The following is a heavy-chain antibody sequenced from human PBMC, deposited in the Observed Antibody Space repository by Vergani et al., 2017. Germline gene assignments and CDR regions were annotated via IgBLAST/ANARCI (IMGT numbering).Heavy chain of an antibody. Sequence: EVQLLESGGGLVQPGGSLRLSCAASGFIFSSYAMSWVRQAPGKGLEWVSGISGSGGSTYYADYVKGRFTISRDNSKNTLYLQMNSLRAEDTAVYYCVXVARIAVAGTYFEDGGQGRLVTVSA. CDR2: ISGSGGST. CDR3: VXVARIAVAGTYFED. CDR1: GFIFSSYA. D-gene: IGHD6-19*01. J-gene: IGHJ4*02. V-gene: IGHV3-23*01.